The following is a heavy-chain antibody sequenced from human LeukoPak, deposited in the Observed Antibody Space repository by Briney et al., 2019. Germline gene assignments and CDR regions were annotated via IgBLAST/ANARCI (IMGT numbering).Heavy chain of an antibody. CDR3: AKDQYKQQLIRMDWFDP. CDR2: IRFDGSNK. Sequence: QAGGSLRLSCAASGFTFSSYGMHWVRQAPGKGLEWVAFIRFDGSNKYYADSVKGRFTISRDNSKNTVYLQMNSLRAEDTAVYYCAKDQYKQQLIRMDWFDPWGQGTLVTVSS. D-gene: IGHD6-13*01. J-gene: IGHJ5*02. CDR1: GFTFSSYG. V-gene: IGHV3-30*02.